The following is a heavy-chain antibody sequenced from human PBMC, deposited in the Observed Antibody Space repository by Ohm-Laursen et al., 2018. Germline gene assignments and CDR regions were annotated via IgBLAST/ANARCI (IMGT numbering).Heavy chain of an antibody. V-gene: IGHV4-38-2*02. CDR3: ARDLEGSGGP. D-gene: IGHD3-3*01. Sequence: SDTLSLTCAVSGYSISSGYYWGWIRQPPGKGLEWIGSIYLSGSTYYNPSLKSRVTISLDTSKNHFSLKLSSVTAADTAVYYCARDLEGSGGPWGQGTLGTVSS. CDR2: IYLSGST. CDR1: GYSISSGYY. J-gene: IGHJ5*02.